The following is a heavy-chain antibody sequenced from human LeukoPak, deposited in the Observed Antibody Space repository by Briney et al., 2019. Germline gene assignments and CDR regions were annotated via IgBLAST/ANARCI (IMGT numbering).Heavy chain of an antibody. CDR1: GFTFNSNW. V-gene: IGHV3-74*01. CDR3: ARGLGDGYNN. J-gene: IGHJ4*02. CDR2: INGDGDTT. D-gene: IGHD5-24*01. Sequence: GGSLRLSCAASGFTFNSNWMQWVRQAPGKGLVWVSGINGDGDTTRYADSVKGRFTISRDNAKNTLYLQMNSLRVDDTPVYYCARGLGDGYNNRGQGTLVTVAS.